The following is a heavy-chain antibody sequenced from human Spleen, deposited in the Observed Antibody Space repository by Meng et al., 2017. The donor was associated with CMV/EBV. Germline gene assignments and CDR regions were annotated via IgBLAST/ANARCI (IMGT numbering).Heavy chain of an antibody. CDR3: ARNQLGYCSSTSCYTGWFDP. CDR1: SSGYY. D-gene: IGHD2-2*02. CDR2: IYYSGST. J-gene: IGHJ5*02. V-gene: IGHV4-39*07. Sequence: SSGYYWGWIRQPPGKGLEWIGSIYYSGSTYYNPSLKSRVTISVDTSKNQFSLKLSSVTAADTAVYYCARNQLGYCSSTSCYTGWFDPWGQGTLVTVSS.